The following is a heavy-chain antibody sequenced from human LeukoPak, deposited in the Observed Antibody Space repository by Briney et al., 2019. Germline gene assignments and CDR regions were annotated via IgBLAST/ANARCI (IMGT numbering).Heavy chain of an antibody. CDR1: GFTFSDYY. Sequence: GGSLRLSCAASGFTFSDYYMSWIRQAPGKGLEWVSYISSSGSTIYYADSVKGRFTISRDNAKNSLYLQMNSLRAEDTAVYYCASKGRLLRNWFDPWGQGTLVTVSS. V-gene: IGHV3-11*01. D-gene: IGHD2-21*01. CDR2: ISSSGSTI. CDR3: ASKGRLLRNWFDP. J-gene: IGHJ5*02.